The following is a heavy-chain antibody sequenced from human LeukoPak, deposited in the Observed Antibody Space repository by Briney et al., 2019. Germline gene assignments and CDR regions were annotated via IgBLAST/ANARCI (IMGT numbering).Heavy chain of an antibody. Sequence: GGSLKISCKGSGYRFTSYWIGWVRQMPGKGLEWMGIIYPGDSDTRYSPSFQGQVTISADKSISTAYLQWSSLKASDTAMYYCASPYGTATNAFDIWGQGTMVTVSS. CDR2: IYPGDSDT. CDR3: ASPYGTATNAFDI. J-gene: IGHJ3*02. D-gene: IGHD5-12*01. CDR1: GYRFTSYW. V-gene: IGHV5-51*01.